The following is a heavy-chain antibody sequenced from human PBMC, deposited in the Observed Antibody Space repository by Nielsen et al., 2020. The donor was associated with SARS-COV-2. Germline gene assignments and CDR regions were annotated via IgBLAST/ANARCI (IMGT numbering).Heavy chain of an antibody. J-gene: IGHJ4*02. CDR1: GFTFSRYA. CDR3: ASEGSGSRVY. V-gene: IGHV3-30-3*01. Sequence: GESLKISCAASGFTFSRYAMHWVRQAPGKGLEWVAVISYDGSNKYYADSVKGRFTISRDNSKNTLYLQMNSLRAEDTAVYYCASEGSGSRVYWGQGTLVTVSS. CDR2: ISYDGSNK. D-gene: IGHD3-10*01.